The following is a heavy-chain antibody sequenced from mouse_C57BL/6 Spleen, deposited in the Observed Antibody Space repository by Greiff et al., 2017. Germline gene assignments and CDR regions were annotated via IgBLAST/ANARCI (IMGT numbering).Heavy chain of an antibody. CDR3: ARSLYDYDWYFDV. V-gene: IGHV1-50*01. D-gene: IGHD2-4*01. CDR1: GYTFTSYW. Sequence: QVQLQQPGAELVKPGASVKLSCKASGYTFTSYWMQWVKQRPGQGLEWIGEIDPSDSYTNYNQKFKGKATLTVDTSSSTAYMQLSSLTSEDSAVYYCARSLYDYDWYFDVWGTGTTVTVSS. CDR2: IDPSDSYT. J-gene: IGHJ1*03.